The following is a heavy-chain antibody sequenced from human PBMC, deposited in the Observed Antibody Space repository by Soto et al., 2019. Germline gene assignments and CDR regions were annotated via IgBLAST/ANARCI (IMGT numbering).Heavy chain of an antibody. J-gene: IGHJ4*02. CDR2: INAGNGNT. V-gene: IGHV1-3*01. D-gene: IGHD6-25*01. CDR3: ARDIGAGDY. Sequence: QVQLVQSGAEVKKPGASVKVSCKASGYTFTSYAMHWVRQAPGQRLEWMGWINAGNGNTKYSQKFQGRVTITRDTSANTAYMELSSLISEDAPVYYCARDIGAGDYWGQGTLVTVSS. CDR1: GYTFTSYA.